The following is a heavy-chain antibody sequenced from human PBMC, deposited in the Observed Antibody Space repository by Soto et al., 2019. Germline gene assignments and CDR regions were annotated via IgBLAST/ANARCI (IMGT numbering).Heavy chain of an antibody. CDR3: AKVMGPYYYGSGSRRPNAYYFDY. Sequence: LSCAASGFTFSSYAMSWVRQAPGKGLEWVSAISGSGGSTYYADSVKGRFTISRDNSKNTLYLQMNSLRAEDTAVYYCAKVMGPYYYGSGSRRPNAYYFDYWGQGTLVTVSS. J-gene: IGHJ4*02. V-gene: IGHV3-23*01. D-gene: IGHD3-10*01. CDR2: ISGSGGST. CDR1: GFTFSSYA.